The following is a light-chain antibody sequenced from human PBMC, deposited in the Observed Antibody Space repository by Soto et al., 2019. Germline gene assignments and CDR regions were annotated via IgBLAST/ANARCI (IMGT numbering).Light chain of an antibody. J-gene: IGKJ4*01. Sequence: DVQMTQSPSSLSASVGDRVTITCRASQSIAPNLAWYQQKPGKDPKLLIYATSTLQSGVPFRFSGSGSGTDFTLTINSLQPEDFATYYCQKYNSALLTFGGGTKVEIK. CDR1: QSIAPN. CDR2: ATS. CDR3: QKYNSALLT. V-gene: IGKV1-27*01.